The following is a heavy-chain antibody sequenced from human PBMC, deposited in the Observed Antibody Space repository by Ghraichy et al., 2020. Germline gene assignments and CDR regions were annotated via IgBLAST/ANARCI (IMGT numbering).Heavy chain of an antibody. J-gene: IGHJ4*02. V-gene: IGHV3-15*07. CDR2: IKSKTSGGTA. CDR1: GFTFSNAW. Sequence: GGSLRLSCAASGFTFSNAWMNWVRQAPGKGLEWVGRIKSKTSGGTADYAAPVKGRFTISRDDSKNTLYLQMSSLKTEDTALYYCSTEIPVRRLGYWGRGTLVTVSS. D-gene: IGHD2-21*01. CDR3: STEIPVRRLGY.